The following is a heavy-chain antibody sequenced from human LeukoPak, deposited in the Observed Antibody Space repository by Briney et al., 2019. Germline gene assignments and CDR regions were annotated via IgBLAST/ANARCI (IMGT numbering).Heavy chain of an antibody. J-gene: IGHJ4*02. V-gene: IGHV1-46*01. CDR2: INPSGGST. Sequence: ASVKVSCKASGYTFTSYYMHWVRQAPGQWLEWMGIINPSGGSTSYAQKFQGRVTMTRDTSTSTVYMELSSLRSEDTAVYYCARVSQAYSSSPHFDYWGQGTLLTVSS. CDR3: ARVSQAYSSSPHFDY. D-gene: IGHD6-6*01. CDR1: GYTFTSYY.